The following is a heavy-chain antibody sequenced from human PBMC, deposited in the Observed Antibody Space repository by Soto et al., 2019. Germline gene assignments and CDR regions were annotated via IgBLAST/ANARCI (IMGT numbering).Heavy chain of an antibody. D-gene: IGHD2-2*01. Sequence: PPAPRPLTCTASGSFIRSSSYYWGCIRQPPAKGQGGIGSSYYTASTYYNPPLKSRVTISVDTSKNQFSLKLSSVTAAATAVYFCAREGYCSSTSCYFARCSDQSSYYDG. V-gene: IGHV4-39*02. CDR2: SYYTAST. CDR3: AREGYCSSTSCYFARCSDQSSYYDG. CDR1: GSFIRSSSYY. J-gene: IGHJ6*01.